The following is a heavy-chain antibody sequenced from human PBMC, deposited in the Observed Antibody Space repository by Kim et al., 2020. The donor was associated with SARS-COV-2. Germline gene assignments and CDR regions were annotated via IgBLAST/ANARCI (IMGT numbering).Heavy chain of an antibody. Sequence: ADSVKGRFTISRDNSKNTLYLQMNSLRAEDTAVYYCARAITLVRGVNCFDPWGQGTLVTVSS. V-gene: IGHV3-66*01. J-gene: IGHJ5*02. CDR3: ARAITLVRGVNCFDP. D-gene: IGHD3-10*01.